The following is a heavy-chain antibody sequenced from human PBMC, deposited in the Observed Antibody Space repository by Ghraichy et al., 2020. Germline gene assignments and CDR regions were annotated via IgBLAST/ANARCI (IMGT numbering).Heavy chain of an antibody. Sequence: SETLSLTCAVSGGSISSGGYSWSWIRQPPGKGLEWIGYIYHSGSTYYNPSLKSRVTISVDRSKNQFSLKLSSVTAADTAVYYCARFGLVGPSSDGSNWFDPWGQGTLVTVSS. CDR2: IYHSGST. CDR3: ARFGLVGPSSDGSNWFDP. D-gene: IGHD3-10*01. J-gene: IGHJ5*02. V-gene: IGHV4-30-2*01. CDR1: GGSISSGGYS.